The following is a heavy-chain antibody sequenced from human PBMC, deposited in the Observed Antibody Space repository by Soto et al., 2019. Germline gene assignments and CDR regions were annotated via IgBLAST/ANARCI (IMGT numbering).Heavy chain of an antibody. D-gene: IGHD2-15*01. CDR1: GFTFSGSA. V-gene: IGHV3-73*01. J-gene: IGHJ5*02. CDR3: TMGTMVAAHNWFDP. CDR2: IRSKANSYAT. Sequence: EVQLVESGGGLVQPGGSLKLSCAASGFTFSGSAMHWVRQASGKGLEWVGRIRSKANSYATAYAASVKGRFTISRDDSKNTAYLQMNSLKTEDTAVYYCTMGTMVAAHNWFDPWGQGTLVTVSS.